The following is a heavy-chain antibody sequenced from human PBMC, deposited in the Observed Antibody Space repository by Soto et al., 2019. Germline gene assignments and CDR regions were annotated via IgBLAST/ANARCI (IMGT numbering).Heavy chain of an antibody. D-gene: IGHD3-10*01. J-gene: IGHJ6*02. Sequence: QVQLVQSGAEVKKPGSSVKVSCKASGGTFSSYAISWVRQAPGQGLEWMGGIIPIFGTANYAQKFQGRVTITADECTSTAYMELSSLRSEDTAVYYCARSRQVTMVRGPNYYYYGMDVWGQGTTVTVSS. CDR2: IIPIFGTA. CDR3: ARSRQVTMVRGPNYYYYGMDV. CDR1: GGTFSSYA. V-gene: IGHV1-69*01.